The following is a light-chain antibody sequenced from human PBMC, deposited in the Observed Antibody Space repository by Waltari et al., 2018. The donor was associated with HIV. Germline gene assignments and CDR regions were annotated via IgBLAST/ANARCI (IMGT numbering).Light chain of an antibody. CDR3: QSYDSNMSGL. CDR1: SSNIGAGYD. CDR2: DDS. J-gene: IGLJ2*01. Sequence: QSELTQPPSVSAAPGQRVTIPRTRSSSNIGAGYDLHWYQQVPGKAPKVVIYDDSNRPSGVPDRFSGSKSGSSASLVITGLQAEDEADYYCQSYDSNMSGLFGGGTKVTVL. V-gene: IGLV1-40*01.